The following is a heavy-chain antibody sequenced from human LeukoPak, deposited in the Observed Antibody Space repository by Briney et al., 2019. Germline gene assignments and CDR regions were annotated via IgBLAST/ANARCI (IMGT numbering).Heavy chain of an antibody. CDR3: ARASLYFGRSTPLDAFDI. D-gene: IGHD3-9*01. Sequence: ASVKVSCKASGYTFTSYDINWVRQATGQGLEWMGWMNPNSGNTGYAQKFQGRVTMTRNTSISTAYMELSSLRSEDTAVYYCARASLYFGRSTPLDAFDIWGQGTMVTVSS. CDR1: GYTFTSYD. J-gene: IGHJ3*02. V-gene: IGHV1-8*01. CDR2: MNPNSGNT.